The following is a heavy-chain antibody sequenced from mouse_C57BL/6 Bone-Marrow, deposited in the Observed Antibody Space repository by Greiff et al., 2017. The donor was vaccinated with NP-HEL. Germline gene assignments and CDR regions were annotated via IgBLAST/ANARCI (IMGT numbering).Heavy chain of an antibody. CDR2: IYPGDGDT. V-gene: IGHV1-82*01. J-gene: IGHJ2*01. Sequence: QVQLQQSGPELVKPGASVKISCKASGYAFSSSWMNWVKQRPGKGLEWIGRIYPGDGDTNYNGKFKGKATLTADKSSSTAYMQLSSLTSEDSAVYFCARSPYYGSSYDWGQGTTLTVSS. CDR3: ARSPYYGSSYD. CDR1: GYAFSSSW. D-gene: IGHD1-1*01.